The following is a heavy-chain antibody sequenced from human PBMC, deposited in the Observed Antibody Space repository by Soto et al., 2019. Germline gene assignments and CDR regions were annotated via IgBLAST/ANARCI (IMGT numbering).Heavy chain of an antibody. CDR2: ISYDGSKK. CDR3: ERDGNSFGGVIVPLGMDV. D-gene: IGHD3-16*02. J-gene: IGHJ6*02. Sequence: QVQLVESGGGVVQPGRSLRLSCEASGFTFSSYAMHWVRQAPGKGLEWVAVISYDGSKKYYADSVKGRFTISRDNSKNTLYLKMNSLRAEDTAVYYCERDGNSFGGVIVPLGMDVWGQGTTVTVSS. CDR1: GFTFSSYA. V-gene: IGHV3-30-3*01.